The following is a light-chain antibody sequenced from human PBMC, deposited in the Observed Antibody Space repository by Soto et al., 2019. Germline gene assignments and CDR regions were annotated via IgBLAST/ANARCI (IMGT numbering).Light chain of an antibody. CDR1: QGISSN. J-gene: IGKJ1*01. Sequence: DIQLTQSPSFLSASVGDRVTITCRASQGISSNLAWYQQKPGKAPKLLIYAASTLQSGVPSRFSGSGSGTDFTLTISCLQSEDFATYYCQQYYSYSEAFGQGTKVDIK. V-gene: IGKV1-9*01. CDR3: QQYYSYSEA. CDR2: AAS.